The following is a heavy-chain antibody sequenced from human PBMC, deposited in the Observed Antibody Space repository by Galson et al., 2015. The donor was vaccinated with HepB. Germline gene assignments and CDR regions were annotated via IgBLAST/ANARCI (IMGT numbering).Heavy chain of an antibody. Sequence: TLSLTCTVSGDSINKDSWTWIRQAPGKGLEWLGHISYSGSTKYNPSPKSRVTISIDMTKNQFFLRLNSVTAADTAIYYCARGRRVSPYHYDYMDVWGKGITVTVSS. V-gene: IGHV4-59*12. CDR3: ARGRRVSPYHYDYMDV. CDR2: ISYSGST. J-gene: IGHJ6*03. CDR1: GDSINKDS. D-gene: IGHD4-11*01.